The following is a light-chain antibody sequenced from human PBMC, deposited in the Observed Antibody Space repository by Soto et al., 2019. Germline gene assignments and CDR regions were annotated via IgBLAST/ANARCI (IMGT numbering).Light chain of an antibody. V-gene: IGKV3-20*01. CDR1: QSVGSNS. Sequence: EIALTQSPGTLSLSPGERATLSCRASQSVGSNSLAWYHQKPGQPPRLLMYGASSRATGIPDRFSGSGSGTDFTLTISRLEPEDFAMYYCQQYGSSLITFGQGTRLEIK. J-gene: IGKJ5*01. CDR3: QQYGSSLIT. CDR2: GAS.